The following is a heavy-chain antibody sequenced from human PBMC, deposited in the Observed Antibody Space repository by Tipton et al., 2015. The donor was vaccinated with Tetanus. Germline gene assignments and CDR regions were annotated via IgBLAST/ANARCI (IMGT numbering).Heavy chain of an antibody. Sequence: SLRLSCVASGFTFSHFAVSWVRRAPGRGLEWVSSLSHDGGNIYYADFARGRFTISRDNSKNTLFLQMDDLRAEDTAIYYCEAQRTSEDFWGQGTPVTASS. J-gene: IGHJ4*02. CDR3: EAQRTSEDF. D-gene: IGHD1-14*01. CDR2: LSHDGGNI. CDR1: GFTFSHFA. V-gene: IGHV3-23*01.